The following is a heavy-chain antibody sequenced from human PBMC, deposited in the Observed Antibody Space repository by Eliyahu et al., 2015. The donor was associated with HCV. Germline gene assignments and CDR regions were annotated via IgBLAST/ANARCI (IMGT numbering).Heavy chain of an antibody. Sequence: QVQLLQSGTEVKRPGASVKVSCKASGYTFTTYYFHWVRQAPGQGLEWMGIINPSGGSTTYAQKFQGRVTMTRDTSTSTVYMELSSLRSEDTAVYYCARPRGYYGSGSRYYFDYWGQGTQVTVSS. CDR1: GYTFTTYY. J-gene: IGHJ4*02. CDR3: ARPRGYYGSGSRYYFDY. D-gene: IGHD3-10*01. V-gene: IGHV1-46*01. CDR2: INPSGGST.